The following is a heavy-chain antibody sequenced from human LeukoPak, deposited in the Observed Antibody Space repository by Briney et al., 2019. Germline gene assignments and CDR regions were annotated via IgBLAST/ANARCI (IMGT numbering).Heavy chain of an antibody. CDR2: IYTSGST. D-gene: IGHD3-10*01. J-gene: IGHJ6*03. V-gene: IGHV4-4*07. CDR1: GGSISSYY. CDR3: ARQRMVRGVIGRYYYYMDV. Sequence: PSETLSLTCTVSGGSISSYYWSWIRQPAGKGLEWIGRIYTSGSTNYNPSLKSRVTMSVDTSKNQFSLKLSSVTAADTAVYYCARQRMVRGVIGRYYYYMDVWGKGTTVTISS.